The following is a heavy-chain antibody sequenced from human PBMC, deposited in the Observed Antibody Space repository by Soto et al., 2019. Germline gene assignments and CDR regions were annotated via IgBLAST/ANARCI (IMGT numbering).Heavy chain of an antibody. D-gene: IGHD3-22*01. J-gene: IGHJ4*02. V-gene: IGHV4-34*01. CDR1: GGSGGSFSGYY. Sequence: PSETLSLTCAVYGGSGGSFSGYYWSWIRQPPGKGLEWIGEINHSGSTFYNPSLKRRVTVSIYTSKKQFSLKMTSVTAADLVVYYCARGIYEGSSGYYLDVWGQGNLVTVSS. CDR3: ARGIYEGSSGYYLDV. CDR2: INHSGST.